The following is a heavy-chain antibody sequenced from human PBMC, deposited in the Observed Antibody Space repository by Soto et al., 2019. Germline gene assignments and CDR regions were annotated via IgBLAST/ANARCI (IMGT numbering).Heavy chain of an antibody. Sequence: QVQLVQSGAEVKKPGASVKVSCKASGYTFTSYYMHWVRQAPGQGLEWMGIINPSGGSTSYAQKFQGRVTMTRDTSTSKVYMELSSLRSEDTAVYYCARVGQPPGVGWNYYYYMDVWGKGTTVTVSS. V-gene: IGHV1-46*03. CDR3: ARVGQPPGVGWNYYYYMDV. D-gene: IGHD2-2*01. J-gene: IGHJ6*03. CDR2: INPSGGST. CDR1: GYTFTSYY.